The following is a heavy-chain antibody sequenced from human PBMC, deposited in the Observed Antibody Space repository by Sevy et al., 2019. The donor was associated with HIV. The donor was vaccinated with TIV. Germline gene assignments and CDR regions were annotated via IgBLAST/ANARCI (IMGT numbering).Heavy chain of an antibody. V-gene: IGHV3-23*01. D-gene: IGHD2-2*02. CDR2: ISGSGGST. J-gene: IGHJ4*02. CDR1: GFTFSSYA. CDR3: AKDLYCSSTSCYTFDY. Sequence: GGSLRLSCAASGFTFSSYAMRWVRQAPGMGLEWVSAISGSGGSTYYADSVKGRFTISRDNSKNTLYLQMNSLRAEDTTVYYCAKDLYCSSTSCYTFDYWGQRTLVTVSS.